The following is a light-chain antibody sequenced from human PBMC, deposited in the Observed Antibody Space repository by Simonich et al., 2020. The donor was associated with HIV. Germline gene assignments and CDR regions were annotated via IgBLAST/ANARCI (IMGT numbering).Light chain of an antibody. Sequence: QSALTQPRSVSGSPGQSVTISCTGASRDVCGYNYVSWYQQHPVKAPKLMIYDVTTRPSGVPDRFSGSKSGNTASLTIAGLQAEDEANYYCSSYAGINNWVFGGGTKLTVL. J-gene: IGLJ3*02. CDR2: DVT. V-gene: IGLV2-11*01. CDR1: SRDVCGYNY. CDR3: SSYAGINNWV.